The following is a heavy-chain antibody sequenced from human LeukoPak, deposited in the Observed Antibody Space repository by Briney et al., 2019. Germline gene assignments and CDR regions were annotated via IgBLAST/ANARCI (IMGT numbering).Heavy chain of an antibody. CDR1: GFTFSDPY. CDR3: AKDRRGYGYFDY. J-gene: IGHJ4*02. Sequence: GGSLRLSCVASGFTFSDPYMDWVRQAPGEGLEWVGRIKNKASSYTTDYAASVKGRFTISRDDSKNSLYVQMNSLKIEDTAVYYCAKDRRGYGYFDYWGQGTLVTVSS. D-gene: IGHD3-3*01. CDR2: IKNKASSYTT. V-gene: IGHV3-72*01.